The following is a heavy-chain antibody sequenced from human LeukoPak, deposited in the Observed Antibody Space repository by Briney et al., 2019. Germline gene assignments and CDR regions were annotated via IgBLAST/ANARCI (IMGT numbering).Heavy chain of an antibody. CDR3: ARDGLYCSGGSCYNAAPRY. Sequence: SETLSLTCTVSGGSISSSGHHWGWIRQPPGKGLEWIGTIYYSGSTYYNPSLKSRVTISVDTSKNQFSLKLSSVTAADTAVYYCARDGLYCSGGSCYNAAPRYWGQGTLVTVSS. V-gene: IGHV4-39*07. CDR2: IYYSGST. J-gene: IGHJ4*02. D-gene: IGHD2-15*01. CDR1: GGSISSSGHH.